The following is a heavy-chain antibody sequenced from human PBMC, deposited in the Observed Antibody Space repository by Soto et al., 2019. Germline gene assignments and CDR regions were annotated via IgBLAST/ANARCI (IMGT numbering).Heavy chain of an antibody. CDR1: GFTFSSYA. Sequence: QVQLVESGGGVVQPGRSLRLSCAASGFTFSSYAMHWVRQAPGKGLEWVAVISYDGSNKYYADSVKGRFTISRDNSKNTLYLQMNSLRGEDTAVYYCARDPIVGVTCLDYWGQGTLVTVSS. V-gene: IGHV3-30-3*01. D-gene: IGHD1-26*01. J-gene: IGHJ4*02. CDR3: ARDPIVGVTCLDY. CDR2: ISYDGSNK.